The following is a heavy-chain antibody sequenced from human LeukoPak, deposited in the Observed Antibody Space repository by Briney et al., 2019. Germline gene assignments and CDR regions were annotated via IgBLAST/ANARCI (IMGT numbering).Heavy chain of an antibody. CDR1: GYSFSNYW. CDR3: AKLGAYSSSWYGFFDY. Sequence: GESLKISCKGSGYSFSNYWIGWVRQMPGKGLEWMGIIYPGESETRYSPSVQGQVTISADKSITTAYLQWSSLKASDTAMYYCAKLGAYSSSWYGFFDYWGQGTLVAVSS. CDR2: IYPGESET. V-gene: IGHV5-51*01. J-gene: IGHJ4*02. D-gene: IGHD6-13*01.